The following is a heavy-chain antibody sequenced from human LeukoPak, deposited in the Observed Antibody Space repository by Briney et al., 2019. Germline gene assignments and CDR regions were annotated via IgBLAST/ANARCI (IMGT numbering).Heavy chain of an antibody. CDR3: ARDLAVAGTMVEFDY. V-gene: IGHV1-2*02. CDR1: GYTFTVHY. CDR2: INPNSGGT. Sequence: GASVKVSCKASGYTFTVHYMHWVRQGPGQGLEWVGWINPNSGGTNYAQRFHGRVTMTRDTSISAAYMELSRLRSDDTAVYYCARDLAVAGTMVEFDYWGQGTLVTVSS. J-gene: IGHJ4*02. D-gene: IGHD6-19*01.